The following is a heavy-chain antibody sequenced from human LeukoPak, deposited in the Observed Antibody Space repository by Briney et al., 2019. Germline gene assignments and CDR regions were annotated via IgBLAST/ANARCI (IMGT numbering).Heavy chain of an antibody. J-gene: IGHJ3*02. D-gene: IGHD3-10*01. CDR1: GGSISSYY. V-gene: IGHV4-4*07. CDR3: AKSNGYGLVDI. Sequence: SETLSLTCTASGGSISSYYWSWIRQPAGKGLEWIGRIYTSGSTNYNPSLKSRVTISVDTSKSQFSLKLNSVTAADTAVYYCAKSNGYGLVDIWGQGTMVTVSS. CDR2: IYTSGST.